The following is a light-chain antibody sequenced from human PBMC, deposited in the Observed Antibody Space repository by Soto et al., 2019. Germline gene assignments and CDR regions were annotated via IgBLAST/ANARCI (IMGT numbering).Light chain of an antibody. CDR1: SSNIGNNA. J-gene: IGLJ3*02. CDR3: AAWDDSLNGPV. V-gene: IGLV1-36*01. Sequence: QSALTQPPSVSEAPRQRVTISCSGSSSNIGNNAVNWYQQLPGKAPKLLIYYDDLLPSGVSDRFSGSKSGTSASLAISGLQSEDEADDYCAAWDDSLNGPVFGGGTKLTVL. CDR2: YDD.